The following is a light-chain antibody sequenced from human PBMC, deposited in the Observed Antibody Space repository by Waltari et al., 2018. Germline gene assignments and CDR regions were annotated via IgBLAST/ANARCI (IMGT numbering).Light chain of an antibody. CDR3: QQYYSSPPYT. CDR2: WAS. CDR1: QSVLYRSNNKNY. J-gene: IGKJ2*01. V-gene: IGKV4-1*01. Sequence: DIVMTQSPDSLAVSLGERATINCKSSQSVLYRSNNKNYSASYQQKPGRPPKEIIYWASTRESGVPDRFSGSGSGTDFTLTISSLQAEDVAVYYCQQYYSSPPYTFGQGTKLEIK.